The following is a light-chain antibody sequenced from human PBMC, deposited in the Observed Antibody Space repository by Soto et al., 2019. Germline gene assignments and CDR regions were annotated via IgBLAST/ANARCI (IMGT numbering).Light chain of an antibody. CDR1: QSISSSY. CDR3: QQYGSSLWT. CDR2: GAS. Sequence: EIVLTQSPGTLSLSPGERATLSCRASQSISSSYLAWYQQKPGQAPRLLIYGASRRATGIPDRFSGRGSGTDFTLTISSLEPEDSAVYYCQQYGSSLWTFGQGTKVDIK. V-gene: IGKV3-20*01. J-gene: IGKJ1*01.